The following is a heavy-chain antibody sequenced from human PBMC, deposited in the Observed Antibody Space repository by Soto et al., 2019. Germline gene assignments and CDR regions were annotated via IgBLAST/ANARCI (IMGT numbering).Heavy chain of an antibody. Sequence: GGSLRLSCTSSGFTFSSYNMNWVRQAPGKGLEWIAYLSISTRTIYYADSVKGRFTISRDSARNSLFLQMNSLRAEDTAVYYCARDPSSNYYMDVWGKGTTVTVSS. J-gene: IGHJ6*03. CDR1: GFTFSSYN. CDR2: LSISTRTI. V-gene: IGHV3-48*01. CDR3: ARDPSSNYYMDV.